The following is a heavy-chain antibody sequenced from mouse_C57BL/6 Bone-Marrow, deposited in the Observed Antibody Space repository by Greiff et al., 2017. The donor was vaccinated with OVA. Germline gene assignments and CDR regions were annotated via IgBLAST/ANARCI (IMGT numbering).Heavy chain of an antibody. D-gene: IGHD1-1*01. CDR2: ISYDGSN. V-gene: IGHV3-6*01. CDR3: ASEGTTVVEFDY. J-gene: IGHJ2*01. CDR1: GYSITSGYY. Sequence: VQLKESGPGLVKPSQSLSLTCSVTGYSITSGYYWNWIRQFPGNKLEWMGYISYDGSNNYNPSLKNRISITRDTSKNQFFLKLNSVTTEDTATYYCASEGTTVVEFDYWGQGTTLTVSS.